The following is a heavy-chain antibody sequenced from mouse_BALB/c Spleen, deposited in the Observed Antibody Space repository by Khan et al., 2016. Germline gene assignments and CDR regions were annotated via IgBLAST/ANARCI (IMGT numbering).Heavy chain of an antibody. CDR1: GFDFSRYW. V-gene: IGHV4-1*02. CDR3: ATNWVVGY. J-gene: IGHJ2*01. Sequence: EVQLVESGGGLVQPGGSLKLSCAASGFDFSRYWMSWVRQAPGKGLEWFGEIIPDSSTINYKPSLKDKFLISRDTAKNTLYLQMSKVRSEDTSRYYGATNWVVGYWGQGTTLTVSS. D-gene: IGHD4-1*01. CDR2: IIPDSSTI.